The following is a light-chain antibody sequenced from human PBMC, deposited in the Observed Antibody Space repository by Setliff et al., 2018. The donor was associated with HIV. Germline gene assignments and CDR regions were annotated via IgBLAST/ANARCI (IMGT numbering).Light chain of an antibody. CDR2: NVY. J-gene: IGLJ1*01. Sequence: QSALTQPASVSGSPGQTITISCTGTSSDIGGYNYVSWYQQHPGEATILIMYNVYNRPSGISSRFSVSKSGNTASLSISQLRAEDETDYYCTSYTGGNTRIFGTGTKVTVL. CDR1: SSDIGGYNY. CDR3: TSYTGGNTRI. V-gene: IGLV2-14*03.